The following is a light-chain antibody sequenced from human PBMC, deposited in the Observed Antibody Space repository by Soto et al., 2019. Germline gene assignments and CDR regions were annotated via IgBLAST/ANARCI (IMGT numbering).Light chain of an antibody. CDR3: QQYDTFSGT. CDR1: QSINSW. CDR2: DAS. J-gene: IGKJ1*01. V-gene: IGKV1-5*01. Sequence: DIQMTQSPSTLSASVGDRVTITCRASQSINSWLAWYQQKPGKAPKLLIYDASSLESGVPSRFSGSGSGTELTITINNLQPEDFESYYCQQYDTFSGTFGQGTKVDIK.